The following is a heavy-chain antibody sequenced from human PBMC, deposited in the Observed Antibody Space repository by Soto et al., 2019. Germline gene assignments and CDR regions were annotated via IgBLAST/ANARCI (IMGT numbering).Heavy chain of an antibody. D-gene: IGHD3-10*01. CDR2: IIPILGIA. Sequence: GASLKVSCKASGYTFTSNAMNWVRQAPGQGLEWMGRIIPILGIANYAQKFQGRVTITADKSTSTAYMELSSLRSEDTAVYYCARADLNYLFDYWGQGTLVTVSS. V-gene: IGHV1-69*04. CDR1: GYTFTSNA. J-gene: IGHJ4*02. CDR3: ARADLNYLFDY.